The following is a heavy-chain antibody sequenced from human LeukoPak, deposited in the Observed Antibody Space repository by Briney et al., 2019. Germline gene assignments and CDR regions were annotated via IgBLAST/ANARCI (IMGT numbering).Heavy chain of an antibody. V-gene: IGHV1-3*01. CDR3: ARILGYCSSTSCYDWFDP. Sequence: EASVQVSFKASGYTFTSYAMHWVRPAPGQRLAWMGWINAGNGNTKYSQKFQGRVTITRDTSASTAYMELSSLRAEDTAVYYCARILGYCSSTSCYDWFDPWGQGTLVTVSS. D-gene: IGHD2-2*01. CDR1: GYTFTSYA. CDR2: INAGNGNT. J-gene: IGHJ5*02.